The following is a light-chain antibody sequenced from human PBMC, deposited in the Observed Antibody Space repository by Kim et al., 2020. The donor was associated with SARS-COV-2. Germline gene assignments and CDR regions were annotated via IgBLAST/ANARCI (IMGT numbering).Light chain of an antibody. CDR1: QDISNC. V-gene: IGKV1-33*01. Sequence: DIQMTQSPSSLSASVGDRVTITCQASQDISNCLNWYQQKPGKAPNLLIYDASTLQTGVPSRFSGGGSGTDFTFTINSLQPEDVATYYCKQCDNLLALTFGGGTKVDIK. CDR3: KQCDNLLALT. CDR2: DAS. J-gene: IGKJ4*01.